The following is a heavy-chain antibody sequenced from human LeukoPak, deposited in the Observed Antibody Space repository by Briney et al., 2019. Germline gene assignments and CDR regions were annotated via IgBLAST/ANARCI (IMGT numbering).Heavy chain of an antibody. Sequence: SVKVSCKASGGTFSSYAISWVRQAPRQGLEWMGRIIPIFGTANYAQKFQGRVTITTDESTSTAYMELSSLRSEDTAVYYCARDYYDSSGYYYAHDYWGQGTLVTVSS. D-gene: IGHD3-22*01. CDR3: ARDYYDSSGYYYAHDY. CDR2: IIPIFGTA. V-gene: IGHV1-69*05. CDR1: GGTFSSYA. J-gene: IGHJ4*02.